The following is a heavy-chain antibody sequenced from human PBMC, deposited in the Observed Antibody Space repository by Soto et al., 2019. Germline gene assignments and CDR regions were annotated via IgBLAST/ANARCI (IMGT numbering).Heavy chain of an antibody. J-gene: IGHJ6*02. V-gene: IGHV1-18*04. CDR3: ARVKTGANYYYYGMDV. Sequence: ASVKGSCKASGYTFTRYGSSWVRQDPGQGLEWMGWISAYNGNTNYAQKLQGRVTMTTDTSTSTAYMELRSLRSDDTAVYYCARVKTGANYYYYGMDVWGQGTTVTVSS. CDR2: ISAYNGNT. D-gene: IGHD3-10*01. CDR1: GYTFTRYG.